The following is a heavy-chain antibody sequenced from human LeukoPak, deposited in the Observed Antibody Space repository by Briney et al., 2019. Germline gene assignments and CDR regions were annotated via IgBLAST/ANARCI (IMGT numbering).Heavy chain of an antibody. D-gene: IGHD2-2*03. CDR1: GGSIVRNGYS. Sequence: PSETLSLTCSVSGGSIVRNGYSWHWIRQPPGKALEWIGYVYHSGSSYYNPSLKSRVTLSLDTSNNQFSLKLMFVTAADTALYFCASVWHGGSGMDFEAIDIWAKGQWSPCPQ. CDR2: VYHSGSS. J-gene: IGHJ3*02. V-gene: IGHV4-30-2*01. CDR3: ASVWHGGSGMDFEAIDI.